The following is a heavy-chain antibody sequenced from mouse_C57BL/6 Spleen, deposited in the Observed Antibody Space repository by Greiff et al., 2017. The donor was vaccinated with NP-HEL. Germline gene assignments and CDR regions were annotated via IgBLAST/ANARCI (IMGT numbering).Heavy chain of an antibody. V-gene: IGHV1-54*01. J-gene: IGHJ1*03. D-gene: IGHD1-1*01. CDR3: ARGYYYGSSRYFDV. CDR2: INPGSGGT. Sequence: QVQLKESGAELVRPGTSVKVSCKASGYAFTNYLIEWVKQRPGQGLEWIGVINPGSGGTNYNEKFKGKATLTADKSSSTAYMQLSSLTSEDSAVYFCARGYYYGSSRYFDVWGTGTTVTVSS. CDR1: GYAFTNYL.